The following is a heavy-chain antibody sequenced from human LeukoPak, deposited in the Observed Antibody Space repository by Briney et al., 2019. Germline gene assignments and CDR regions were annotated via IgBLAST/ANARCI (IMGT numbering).Heavy chain of an antibody. J-gene: IGHJ4*02. CDR2: ISNSSSTI. V-gene: IGHV3-48*04. D-gene: IGHD5-18*01. Sequence: GRSLRLSCAASGFTFSHYGMHWVRQAPGKGLEWVSYISNSSSTIYYADSVKGRFTISRDNAKNSLYLQMNSLRAEDTAVYYCARGGYLFDYWGQGTLVTVSS. CDR1: GFTFSHYG. CDR3: ARGGYLFDY.